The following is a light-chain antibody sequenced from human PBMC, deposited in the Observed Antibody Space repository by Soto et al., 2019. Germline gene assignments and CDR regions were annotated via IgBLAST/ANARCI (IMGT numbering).Light chain of an antibody. CDR3: SSYAGSNNFV. J-gene: IGLJ1*01. CDR2: EVT. CDR1: SSDVGYYDY. V-gene: IGLV2-8*01. Sequence: QSALTQPPSASGFPGQSVTISCTGTSSDVGYYDYVSWYQQHPGKAPKLGIYEVTKRPSGVPDRVSASKSGNTASLTVSGLRSEDEADYYCSSYAGSNNFVFGSGTKLNVL.